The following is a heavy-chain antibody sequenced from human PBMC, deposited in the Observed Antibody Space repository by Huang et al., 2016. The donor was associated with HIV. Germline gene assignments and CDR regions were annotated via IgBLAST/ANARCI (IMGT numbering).Heavy chain of an antibody. D-gene: IGHD1-7*01. V-gene: IGHV4-61*01. J-gene: IGHJ3*01. Sequence: QVQLRESGPGLVKPSETLSLTCTFFGGSVTYVNYYWSWFRQPPGKTVECIGHTYYSGSTNYNPALKSRVTVSMDSSKNQFSLRLTSVTTADTAIYYCAKTTGNYLNDAFDVWSQGTMVIVS. CDR3: AKTTGNYLNDAFDV. CDR1: GGSVTYVNYY. CDR2: TYYSGST.